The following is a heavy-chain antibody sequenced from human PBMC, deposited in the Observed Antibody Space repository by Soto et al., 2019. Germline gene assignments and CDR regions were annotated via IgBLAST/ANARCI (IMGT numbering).Heavy chain of an antibody. CDR2: INPSGGST. Sequence: QAQLVQSGAEVKKPGASVKVSCKASGYTFTSYYIHWVRQAPGQGLEWMGVINPSGGSTSYAQNFQGRVTMTRDTSTSTVYMELSSLRSEDTAVYYCVRESTPTRWFDPWGQGTLVTVSS. CDR3: VRESTPTRWFDP. J-gene: IGHJ5*02. CDR1: GYTFTSYY. V-gene: IGHV1-46*03. D-gene: IGHD2-2*01.